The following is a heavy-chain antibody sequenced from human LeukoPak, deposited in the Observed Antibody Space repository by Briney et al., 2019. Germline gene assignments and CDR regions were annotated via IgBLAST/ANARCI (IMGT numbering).Heavy chain of an antibody. CDR2: LIPILGTA. Sequence: SVKVSCTPSGGTFSNYAVNWVRQAPRQGLEWMGRLIPILGTANYAQKFLGRVTITADKSTSTAFMELHSLRSEDTALYYCATYLVGSAHGPDSWGQGTLVAVSS. J-gene: IGHJ4*02. CDR3: ATYLVGSAHGPDS. D-gene: IGHD1-26*01. V-gene: IGHV1-69*04. CDR1: GGTFSNYA.